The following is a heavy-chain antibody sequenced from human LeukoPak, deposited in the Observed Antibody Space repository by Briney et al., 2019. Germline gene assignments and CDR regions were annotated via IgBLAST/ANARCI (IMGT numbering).Heavy chain of an antibody. D-gene: IGHD2-8*01. CDR3: ARAYRKDIVLMVYDGWFDP. CDR2: INPKTGDT. Sequence: GASVRVSCKASGYTFTDYYMHWVRQAPGQGLEWMGWINPKTGDTNYAQKFQGRVTMTRDTSISTAYMELSRLRSDDTAVYYCARAYRKDIVLMVYDGWFDPWGQGTLVTVSS. V-gene: IGHV1-2*02. CDR1: GYTFTDYY. J-gene: IGHJ5*02.